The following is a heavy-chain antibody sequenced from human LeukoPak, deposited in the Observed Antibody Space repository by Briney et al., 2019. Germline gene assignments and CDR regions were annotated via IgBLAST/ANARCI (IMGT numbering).Heavy chain of an antibody. CDR1: GLRFDDYA. CDR2: ISWDSGST. V-gene: IGHV3-9*01. CDR3: AKGSTMTYWLAFFDY. D-gene: IGHD3-22*01. J-gene: IGHJ4*02. Sequence: GRSLRLSCAASGLRFDDYAMHWVRQGPGKGLEWVSGISWDSGSTGYADSVKGRFTISRDNARNSLYLQMNSLRPEGTALYYCAKGSTMTYWLAFFDYWGQGTLVTVSS.